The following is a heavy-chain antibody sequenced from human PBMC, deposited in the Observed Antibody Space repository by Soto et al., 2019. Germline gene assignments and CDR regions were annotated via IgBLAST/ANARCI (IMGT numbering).Heavy chain of an antibody. CDR1: GGSISSCGYS. CDR3: ARAGGLGAVAVDY. J-gene: IGHJ4*02. V-gene: IGHV4-30-2*01. CDR2: IYHSGST. Sequence: PSETLSLTFAVSGGSISSCGYSWSWIRQPPGKGLEWIGYIYHSGSTYYNPSLKSRVTISVDRSKNQFSLKLSSVTAADTAVYYCARAGGLGAVAVDYWGQGTLVTVSS. D-gene: IGHD6-19*01.